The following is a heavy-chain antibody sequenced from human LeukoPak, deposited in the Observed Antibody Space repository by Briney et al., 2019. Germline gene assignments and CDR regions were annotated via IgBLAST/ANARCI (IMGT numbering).Heavy chain of an antibody. J-gene: IGHJ6*02. CDR2: IGTAGDT. CDR1: GFTFSSYD. D-gene: IGHD4-17*01. Sequence: PGGSLRLSCAASGFTFSSYDMHWVRQATGKGLEWVSAIGTAGDTYYPGSVKGRFTISRENAKNSLYLQMNSLRAGETAVYYCARVPWRRDGDYYYYYGMDVWGQGTTVTVSS. V-gene: IGHV3-13*01. CDR3: ARVPWRRDGDYYYYYGMDV.